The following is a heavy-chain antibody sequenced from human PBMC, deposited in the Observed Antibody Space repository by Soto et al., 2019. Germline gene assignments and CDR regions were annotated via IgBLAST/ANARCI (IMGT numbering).Heavy chain of an antibody. D-gene: IGHD3-16*01. Sequence: QVQLVQSGAEVKKPGSSVKVSCKASGGTFSSYAISWVRQAPGQGLEWMGGIIPIFGTANYAQKFQGRVTITADESTSTAYMELSSLRSEDTAVYYCARVFGDSAAPTSMYYYYGMDVWGQGTTVTVSS. CDR2: IIPIFGTA. CDR3: ARVFGDSAAPTSMYYYYGMDV. V-gene: IGHV1-69*12. CDR1: GGTFSSYA. J-gene: IGHJ6*02.